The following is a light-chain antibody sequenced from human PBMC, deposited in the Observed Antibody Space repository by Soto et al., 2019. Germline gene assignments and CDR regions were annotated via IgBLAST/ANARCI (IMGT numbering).Light chain of an antibody. CDR2: DAS. CDR1: QSVSSGY. Sequence: EIVLTQSPGTLSLSPGERATLSCRASQSVSSGYLAWYQQKPGQAPRLLIYDASGRATGIPDRFSGSGSGKDFTITISRLEPEDFAVYFCQQYGSSPSLTFGGGTRVEIK. CDR3: QQYGSSPSLT. J-gene: IGKJ4*01. V-gene: IGKV3-20*01.